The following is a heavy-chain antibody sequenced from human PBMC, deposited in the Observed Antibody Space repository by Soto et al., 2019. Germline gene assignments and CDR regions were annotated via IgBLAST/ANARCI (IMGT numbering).Heavy chain of an antibody. Sequence: PSQTLSLTCAISGDSVSSSSAACNWIRQSPSRGLEWLGRTYFRSKWYTDYAVSVTSRIIINPDTSTSTAYMELRSLRSDDTAVYYCARDGMRVVVPAANDYYYYYYMDVWGKGTTVTVSS. CDR1: GDSVSSSSAA. CDR3: ARDGMRVVVPAANDYYYYYYMDV. J-gene: IGHJ6*03. CDR2: TYFRSKWYT. V-gene: IGHV6-1*01. D-gene: IGHD2-2*01.